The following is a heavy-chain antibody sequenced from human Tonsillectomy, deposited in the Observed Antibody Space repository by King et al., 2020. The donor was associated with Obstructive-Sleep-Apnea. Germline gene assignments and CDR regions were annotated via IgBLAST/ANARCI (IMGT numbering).Heavy chain of an antibody. D-gene: IGHD3-3*01. CDR3: ARAILEWLNYFDY. J-gene: IGHJ4*02. Sequence: QLQESGPGLVKPSETLSLTCTVSGGSISSSSYYWGWILQPPGKGLEWIGSIYYSGSTYYNPSLKSRVTISLDTSNNQFSLNLSSVTAADTAVYYCARAILEWLNYFDYWGQGTLVTVSS. CDR1: GGSISSSSYY. CDR2: IYYSGST. V-gene: IGHV4-39*07.